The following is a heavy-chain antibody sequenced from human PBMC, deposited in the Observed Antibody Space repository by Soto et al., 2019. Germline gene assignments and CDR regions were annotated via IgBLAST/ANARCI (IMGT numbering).Heavy chain of an antibody. CDR1: GYTFTGYY. D-gene: IGHD2-21*02. CDR2: INPNSGGT. V-gene: IGHV1-2*04. Sequence: ASVKVSCKASGYTFTGYYMHWVRQAPGQGLEWMGWINPNSGGTNYAQKFQGWVTMTRDTSISTAYMELSRLRSDDTAVYYCARAYCGGDCYSFYYYYGMDFWGQGTTVTVSS. CDR3: ARAYCGGDCYSFYYYYGMDF. J-gene: IGHJ6*02.